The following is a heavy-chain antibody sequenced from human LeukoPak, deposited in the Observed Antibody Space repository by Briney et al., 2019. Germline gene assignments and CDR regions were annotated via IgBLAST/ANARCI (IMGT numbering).Heavy chain of an antibody. J-gene: IGHJ5*02. CDR2: INPNSGGT. D-gene: IGHD3-10*01. CDR1: GYTFTGYY. CDR3: ARVVPRITMVRGVTNWFDP. Sequence: ASVKVSCKASGYTFTGYYMHWVRQARGQGLEWMGWINPNSGGTNYAQKFQGRVTMTRDTSISTAYMELSRLRSDDTAVYYCARVVPRITMVRGVTNWFDPWGQGTLVTVSS. V-gene: IGHV1-2*02.